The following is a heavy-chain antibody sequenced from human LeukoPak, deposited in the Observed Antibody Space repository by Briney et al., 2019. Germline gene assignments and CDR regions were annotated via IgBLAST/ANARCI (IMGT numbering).Heavy chain of an antibody. D-gene: IGHD3-10*01. CDR3: AKDGIWFGDRPGYYFDY. CDR2: ISWEGGST. V-gene: IGHV3-43*01. Sequence: GGSLRLSCAASGFTFDDYTMHWVRQAPGKGLEWVSLISWEGGSTYYADSVKGRFTISRDNSKNSLYLQMNSLRTEDTALYYCAKDGIWFGDRPGYYFDYWGQGTLVTVSS. CDR1: GFTFDDYT. J-gene: IGHJ4*02.